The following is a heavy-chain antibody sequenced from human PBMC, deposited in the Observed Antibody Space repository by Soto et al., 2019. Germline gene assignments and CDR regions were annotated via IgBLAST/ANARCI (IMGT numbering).Heavy chain of an antibody. CDR1: GFPFSSYW. Sequence: GGSLRLSCAASGFPFSSYWMSWVRQAPGKGLEWVANIKQDGSEKYNVDFVKGRFTISRDNAKNSLYLQMNSSVTAADTAVYYCARKGQNWNVLSNWFDPWGQGTLVTVSS. J-gene: IGHJ5*02. D-gene: IGHD1-1*01. CDR2: IKQDGSEK. V-gene: IGHV3-7*03. CDR3: ARKGQNWNVLSNWFDP.